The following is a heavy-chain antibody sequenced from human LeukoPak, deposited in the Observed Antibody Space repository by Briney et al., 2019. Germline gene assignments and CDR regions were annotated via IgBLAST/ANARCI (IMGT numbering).Heavy chain of an antibody. D-gene: IGHD6-13*01. V-gene: IGHV3-7*01. Sequence: TGGPLRLSCAASGFTFSGYWMSWVRQAPGKGLEWVANIKQDGSEKYYVDSVKGRFTLSRQYDKNSLYLQMNSLRPGHTCVYDCATEYGPQSIAVVGIFYTDAWGKGTTFTVS. CDR2: IKQDGSEK. CDR3: ATEYGPQSIAVVGIFYTDA. J-gene: IGHJ6*03. CDR1: GFTFSGYW.